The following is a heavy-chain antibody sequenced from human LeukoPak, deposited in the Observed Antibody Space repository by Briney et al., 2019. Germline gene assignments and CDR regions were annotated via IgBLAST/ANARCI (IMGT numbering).Heavy chain of an antibody. Sequence: GGSLRLSCAASGFTFSSYAMHWVRQAPGKGWEWVAVISYDGSNKYYADSVKGRFTISRDNSKNTLYLQMNSLRAEDTAVYYCAKAGYWYYDSSGIDYWGQGTLVTVSS. D-gene: IGHD3-22*01. CDR2: ISYDGSNK. V-gene: IGHV3-30*04. J-gene: IGHJ4*02. CDR1: GFTFSSYA. CDR3: AKAGYWYYDSSGIDY.